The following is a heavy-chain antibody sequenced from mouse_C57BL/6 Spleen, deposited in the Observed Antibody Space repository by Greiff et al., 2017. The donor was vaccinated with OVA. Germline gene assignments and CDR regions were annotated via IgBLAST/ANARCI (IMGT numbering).Heavy chain of an antibody. CDR2: IHPNSGST. CDR1: GYTFTSYW. V-gene: IGHV1-64*01. D-gene: IGHD1-1*01. J-gene: IGHJ2*01. CDR3: ARSRTTVVATDFDY. Sequence: QVQLQQPGAELVKPGASVKLSCKASGYTFTSYWMHWVKQRPGQGLEWIGMIHPNSGSTNSNEKFKSKATLTVDKSSITAYMQLSSLTSEDSAVYYCARSRTTVVATDFDYWGQGTTLTVSS.